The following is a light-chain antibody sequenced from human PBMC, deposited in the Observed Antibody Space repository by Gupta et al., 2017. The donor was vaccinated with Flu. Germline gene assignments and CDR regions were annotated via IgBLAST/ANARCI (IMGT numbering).Light chain of an antibody. CDR2: RNV. CDR3: AVWDDSVNGRL. CDR1: SSNIGQNY. Sequence: QPVLTQAPSASATPGQGVTISCSGGSSNIGQNYVYWYQQVPGMAPKLLIYRNVERPSGVPARFSGSKSGTSASLAISGLRFEDEAEYFCAVWDDSVNGRLFGGGTKVTVL. V-gene: IGLV1-47*01. J-gene: IGLJ3*02.